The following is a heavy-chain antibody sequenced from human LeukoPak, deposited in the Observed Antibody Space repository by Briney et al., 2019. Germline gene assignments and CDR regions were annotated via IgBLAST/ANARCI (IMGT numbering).Heavy chain of an antibody. Sequence: GESLKISCKGSGYSFTSYWIGWVRQMPGKGLEWMGIIYPGDSDTRYSPSFQGQVTISADKSISTAYLQWSSLKASVTAMYYSARRSGYSYDGGSYYYMDVWGKGTTVTISS. CDR1: GYSFTSYW. D-gene: IGHD5-18*01. CDR2: IYPGDSDT. V-gene: IGHV5-51*01. CDR3: ARRSGYSYDGGSYYYMDV. J-gene: IGHJ6*03.